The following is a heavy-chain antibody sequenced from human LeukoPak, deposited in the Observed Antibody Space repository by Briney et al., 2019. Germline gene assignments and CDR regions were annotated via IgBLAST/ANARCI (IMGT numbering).Heavy chain of an antibody. CDR1: GGSIRSDF. V-gene: IGHV4-59*12. CDR3: ARGRMFTEIVATIGGYYFDY. Sequence: SETLSLTCTVSGGSIRSDFWNWIRQSPGKGLEWIGYIYDSGSTNYNPTLKGRVTISADTSKNQFSLKLSSVTAADTAVYYCARGRMFTEIVATIGGYYFDYWGQGTLVTVSS. CDR2: IYDSGST. D-gene: IGHD5-12*01. J-gene: IGHJ4*02.